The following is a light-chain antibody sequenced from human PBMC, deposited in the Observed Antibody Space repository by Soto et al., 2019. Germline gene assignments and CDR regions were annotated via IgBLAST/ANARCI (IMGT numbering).Light chain of an antibody. V-gene: IGKV3-20*01. J-gene: IGKJ5*01. CDR2: GAS. CDR3: QQYGSPRIT. CDR1: QSVSSSY. Sequence: EIVLTQSPGTLSLSPGERATLSCRASQSVSSSYLAWYQQKPGQAPMLLIYGASSRATGIPDRFSGSGSGTDFTLTISRLEPEDFAVYYCQQYGSPRITFGQGTRLEIK.